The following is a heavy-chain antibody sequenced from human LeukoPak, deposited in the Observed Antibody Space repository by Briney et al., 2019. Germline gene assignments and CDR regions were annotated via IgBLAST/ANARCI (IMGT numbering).Heavy chain of an antibody. CDR1: GYTFTSYA. CDR3: ARLNGYCSSTSCSYYFDY. CDR2: IIPILGIA. D-gene: IGHD2-2*01. Sequence: ASVKVSCKASGYTFTSYAISWVRQAPGQGLEWMGRIIPILGIANYAQKFQGRVTITADKSTSTAYMELSSLRSEDTAVYYCARLNGYCSSTSCSYYFDYWGQGTLVTVSS. J-gene: IGHJ4*02. V-gene: IGHV1-69*04.